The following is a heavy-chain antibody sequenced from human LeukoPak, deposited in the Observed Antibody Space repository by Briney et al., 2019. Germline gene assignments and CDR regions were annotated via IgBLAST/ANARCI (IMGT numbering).Heavy chain of an antibody. CDR1: GFMFSSFA. J-gene: IGHJ6*02. CDR3: AKDGLYASSYWVYYGMDV. Sequence: PGGSLRLSCAASGFMFSSFAMSWVRQAPGKGLEWVSAISGSGGSTYYADSVRGRFTISRDNSKNTLYLQMNSLRAEDTAVYYCAKDGLYASSYWVYYGMDVWGQGTTVTVSS. V-gene: IGHV3-23*01. CDR2: ISGSGGST. D-gene: IGHD6-13*01.